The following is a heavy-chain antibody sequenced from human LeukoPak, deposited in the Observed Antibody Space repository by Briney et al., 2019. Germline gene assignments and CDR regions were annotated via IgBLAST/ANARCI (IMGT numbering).Heavy chain of an antibody. Sequence: GGSLRLSCAASGYTFSSYSINWVRQAPGKGLEWVSSISVRSNYIYYADSVRGRFSISRDDARDSLYLQMNSLRAEDTAVYYCARLRRNSDTSGFYYYYDYWGQGTLVTVSS. CDR3: ARLRRNSDTSGFYYYYDY. CDR2: ISVRSNYI. D-gene: IGHD3-22*01. CDR1: GYTFSSYS. V-gene: IGHV3-21*01. J-gene: IGHJ4*02.